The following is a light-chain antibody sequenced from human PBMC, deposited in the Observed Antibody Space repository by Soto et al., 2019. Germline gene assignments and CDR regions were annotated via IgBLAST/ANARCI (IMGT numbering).Light chain of an antibody. J-gene: IGKJ1*01. Sequence: DIQMTQSPSTLSASVGDRVTITCRASQSISNWLAWYQQKPGKAPKLLIYKASSLESGVPSRFSGSGSGTEFTLTISSLQPDDFATYYCQQYSTYFRTFGPGTKVEIK. CDR2: KAS. CDR3: QQYSTYFRT. V-gene: IGKV1-5*03. CDR1: QSISNW.